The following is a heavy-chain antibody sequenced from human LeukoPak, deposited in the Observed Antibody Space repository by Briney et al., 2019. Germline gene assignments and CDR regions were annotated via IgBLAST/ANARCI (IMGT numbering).Heavy chain of an antibody. Sequence: GGSLRLSCAASGFTFSSYWMSWVRQAPGKGLEWVSVIYSGGSTYYADSVKGRFTISRDNSKNTLYLQMNSLRAEDTAVYYCARDGVQLWFGGQGTLVTVSS. CDR1: GFTFSSYW. CDR3: ARDGVQLWF. V-gene: IGHV3-66*01. J-gene: IGHJ4*02. CDR2: IYSGGST. D-gene: IGHD5-18*01.